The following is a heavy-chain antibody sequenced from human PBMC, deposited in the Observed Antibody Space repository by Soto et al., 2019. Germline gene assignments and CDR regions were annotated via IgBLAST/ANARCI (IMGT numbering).Heavy chain of an antibody. V-gene: IGHV4-59*01. Sequence: SETLSLTCTVSGGSISSYYWSWIRQPPGKGLEWIGYIYYSGSTNSNPSLKSRVTISVDTSKNKFSLKLSSVTAADTAVYSCARTGEDGSARCYYMDGWGKRTTISVS. CDR1: GGSISSYY. CDR2: IYYSGST. CDR3: ARTGEDGSARCYYMDG. D-gene: IGHD7-27*01. J-gene: IGHJ6*03.